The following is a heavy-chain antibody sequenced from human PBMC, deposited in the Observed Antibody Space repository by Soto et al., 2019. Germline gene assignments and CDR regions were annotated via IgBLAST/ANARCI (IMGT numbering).Heavy chain of an antibody. D-gene: IGHD2-8*01. CDR3: ARDSPVLMVFSGSSYHYYGMDV. Sequence: VQLVESGGGLVQPGGSLRLSCAASGFAFSSYEMNWVRQAPGKGLAWISKLSDGDNTMYYADSVKGRFTISRDNARNSLYLQMNSLRAEDTAVYYCARDSPVLMVFSGSSYHYYGMDVWGQGTTVTVSS. J-gene: IGHJ6*02. CDR1: GFAFSSYE. V-gene: IGHV3-48*03. CDR2: LSDGDNTM.